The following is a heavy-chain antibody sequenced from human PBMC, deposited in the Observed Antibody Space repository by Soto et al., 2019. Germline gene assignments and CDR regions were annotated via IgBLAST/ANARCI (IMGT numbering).Heavy chain of an antibody. CDR1: GFTFSRYP. D-gene: IGHD2-2*01. CDR3: ARVGRGFCSRTRCYTDSFDL. Sequence: QLVESGGGLVQPGGSLRLSCAASGFTFSRYPMNWVRQAPGKGLEWLSYISPSNSTIYYAASVKGRFTISRDNAKNSLDLQMNGLRTDETVVYYCARVGRGFCSRTRCYTDSFDLWGQGTVV. V-gene: IGHV3-48*03. CDR2: ISPSNSTI. J-gene: IGHJ3*01.